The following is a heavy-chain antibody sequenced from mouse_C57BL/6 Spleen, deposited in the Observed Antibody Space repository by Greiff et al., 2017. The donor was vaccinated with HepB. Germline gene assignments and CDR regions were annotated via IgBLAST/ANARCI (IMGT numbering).Heavy chain of an antibody. V-gene: IGHV5-9-1*02. D-gene: IGHD1-1*01. CDR3: TREDYGSSYRYFDV. Sequence: EVMLVESGEGLVKPGGSLKLSCAASGFTFSSYAMSWVRQTPEKRLEWVAYISSGGEYIYYADTVKGRFTISRDNARNTLYLQMSSLKSEDTAMYYCTREDYGSSYRYFDVWGTGTTVTVSS. CDR1: GFTFSSYA. CDR2: ISSGGEYI. J-gene: IGHJ1*03.